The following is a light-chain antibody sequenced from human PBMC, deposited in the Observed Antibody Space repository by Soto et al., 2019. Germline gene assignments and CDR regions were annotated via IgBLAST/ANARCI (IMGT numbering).Light chain of an antibody. CDR2: DAS. J-gene: IGKJ4*01. CDR1: QDISNH. Sequence: DIQMTQSPSSLSASAGDRVTITCQASQDISNHLNWYQQKAGKAPKLLINDASNLEAGVPSRFSGSGAGTDFTLTIRSLQPEDIATYYCQQYVNALTFGGGTKVEIK. CDR3: QQYVNALT. V-gene: IGKV1-33*01.